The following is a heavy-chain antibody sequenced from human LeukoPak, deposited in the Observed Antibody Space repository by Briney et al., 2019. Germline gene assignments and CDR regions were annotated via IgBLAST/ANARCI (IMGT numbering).Heavy chain of an antibody. CDR1: GFTFSSYD. J-gene: IGHJ6*03. CDR2: ILDSGYST. Sequence: GGSLRLSCAASGFTFSSYDMSWVRQAPGKGLEWVSGILDSGYSTYYANSVKGRFTISRDNSNNTLYLQMNSLRAVDTAVYYCAKLGGHPLHNYYVGVWGKGTTVAVSS. V-gene: IGHV3-23*01. CDR3: AKLGGHPLHNYYVGV. D-gene: IGHD3-16*01.